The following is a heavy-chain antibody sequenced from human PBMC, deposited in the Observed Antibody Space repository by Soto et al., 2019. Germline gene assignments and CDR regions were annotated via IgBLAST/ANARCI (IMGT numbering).Heavy chain of an antibody. J-gene: IGHJ4*02. D-gene: IGHD3-22*01. CDR1: GFTFSNAW. CDR3: TTGLSNGYYNFDY. V-gene: IGHV3-15*01. CDR2: IKGEADGGTT. Sequence: PGGSLRLSCAASGFTFSNAWMSWVRQAPGKGLEWVGRIKGEADGGTTDYAAPVKGRITISRDHSKDTLYLHMNSLKTEDTALFYCTTGLSNGYYNFDYWGQGTPVTVPS.